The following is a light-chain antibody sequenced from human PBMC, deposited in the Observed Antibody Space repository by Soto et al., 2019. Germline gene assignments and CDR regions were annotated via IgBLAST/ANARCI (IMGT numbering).Light chain of an antibody. CDR1: QSISSW. CDR3: QQYNSYSTWT. J-gene: IGKJ1*01. V-gene: IGKV1-5*01. Sequence: DIQMTQSPSTLSASVGDRVTITCRASQSISSWLAWYQQKPGKAPKLLIYDASSLGSGVPSRFSGSGSGTEFTLTISSLQPDDFAAYYCQQYNSYSTWTFGRGTKVDI. CDR2: DAS.